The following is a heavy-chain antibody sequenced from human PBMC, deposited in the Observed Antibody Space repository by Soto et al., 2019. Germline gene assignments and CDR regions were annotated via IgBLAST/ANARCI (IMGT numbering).Heavy chain of an antibody. CDR3: ASLIHSGDISSSETYYGLRNGYMPSSFFDY. J-gene: IGHJ4*02. Sequence: LSLPCTVSGGSISSSSYYWGWIRQPPGKGLEWIGSIYYSGSTYYNPSLKSRVTISVDTSKNQFSLKLSSVTAADTAVYYCASLIHSGDISSSETYYGLRNGYMPSSFFDYWGQGTLVTVSS. V-gene: IGHV4-39*01. CDR2: IYYSGST. CDR1: GGSISSSSYY. D-gene: IGHD3-3*01.